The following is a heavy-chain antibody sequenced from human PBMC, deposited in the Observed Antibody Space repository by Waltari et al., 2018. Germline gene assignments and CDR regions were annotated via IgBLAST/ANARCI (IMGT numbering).Heavy chain of an antibody. D-gene: IGHD2-21*01. CDR2: IYSGGAT. V-gene: IGHV4-39*01. Sequence: QLELQESGPGLVKPSETLSLTCIVSGASISISSRDYWGWIRQPPGKGLEWIGSIYSGGATHYNPTLMRRVTLSVDTSKKQFSLRLRSVTAADTAVYYCARYIVGTMVDYWSPGTLVTVSS. CDR3: ARYIVGTMVDY. J-gene: IGHJ4*02. CDR1: GASISISSRDY.